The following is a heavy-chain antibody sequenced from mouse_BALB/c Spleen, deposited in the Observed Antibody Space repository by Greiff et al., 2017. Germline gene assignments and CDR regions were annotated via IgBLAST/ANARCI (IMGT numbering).Heavy chain of an antibody. J-gene: IGHJ3*01. CDR3: ARSEAY. CDR1: GYAFSSYW. CDR2: IYPGDGDT. Sequence: VQLVESGAELVRPGSSVKISCKASGYAFSSYWLNWVKQRPGQGLEWIGQIYPGDGDTNYNGKFKGKATLTADKSSSTAYMQLSSLTSEDSAVYFCARSEAYWGQGTLVTVSA. V-gene: IGHV1-80*01.